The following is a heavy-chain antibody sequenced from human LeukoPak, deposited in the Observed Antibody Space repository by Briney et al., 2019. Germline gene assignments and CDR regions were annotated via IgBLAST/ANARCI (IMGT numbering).Heavy chain of an antibody. CDR3: ATYSTRNAREFQS. Sequence: GGSLRLSCETSGFIFSNCWMTWVRRAAGKGVEWGANIKTDASEKYYADSVKGRFTISRDNAKMSLYLQMNSLRVEDTAVYYCATYSTRNAREFQSWGQGTLVTVSS. J-gene: IGHJ1*01. V-gene: IGHV3-7*01. D-gene: IGHD4-11*01. CDR1: GFIFSNCW. CDR2: IKTDASEK.